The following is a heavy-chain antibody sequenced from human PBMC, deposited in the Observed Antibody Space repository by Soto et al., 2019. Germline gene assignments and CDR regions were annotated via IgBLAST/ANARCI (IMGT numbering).Heavy chain of an antibody. D-gene: IGHD4-17*01. CDR1: GGSISSGDYY. Sequence: SETLSLTCTVSGGSISSGDYYWSWIRQPPGKGLEWIGYIYYSGSTYYNPSLKSRVTISVDTSKNQFSLKLSSVTAADTAVYYCARASRYGNWFDPWGQGTLVTVST. CDR3: ARASRYGNWFDP. V-gene: IGHV4-30-4*01. J-gene: IGHJ5*02. CDR2: IYYSGST.